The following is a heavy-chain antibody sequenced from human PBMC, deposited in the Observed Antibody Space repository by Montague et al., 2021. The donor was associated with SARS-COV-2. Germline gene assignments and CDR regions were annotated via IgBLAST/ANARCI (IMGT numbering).Heavy chain of an antibody. CDR3: ARFPTSYYYDSKATPATPDAFDI. Sequence: SETLSLTCTVSGGSISSSSYYWGWIRQSPGKGLEWIGSISYSGSTYYNPSLKSRVTISVDTSKNQFSLKLSSVTAADTAVYYCARFPTSYYYDSKATPATPDAFDIWGQGTMVTASS. J-gene: IGHJ3*02. CDR2: ISYSGST. CDR1: GGSISSSSYY. D-gene: IGHD3-22*01. V-gene: IGHV4-39*01.